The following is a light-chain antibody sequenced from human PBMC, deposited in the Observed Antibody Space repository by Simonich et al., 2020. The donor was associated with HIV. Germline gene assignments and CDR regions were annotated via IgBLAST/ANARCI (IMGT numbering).Light chain of an antibody. CDR2: KAS. J-gene: IGKJ2*01. CDR3: QQYYDTPYT. V-gene: IGKV1-5*03. Sequence: DIQMTQSPSTLSASVGDRVTITCRASQSISVWLAWYQQKPGKAPKLLIHKASSLESGVPSRFSGSGSGTHYSLTISSLQPEDFATYYCQQYYDTPYTFGQGTKLET. CDR1: QSISVW.